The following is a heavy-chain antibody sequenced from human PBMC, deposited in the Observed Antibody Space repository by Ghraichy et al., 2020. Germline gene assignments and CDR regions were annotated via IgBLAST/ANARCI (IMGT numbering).Heavy chain of an antibody. CDR1: GFTFDDYA. J-gene: IGHJ4*02. V-gene: IGHV3-9*01. D-gene: IGHD4-17*01. CDR2: ISWNSGSI. Sequence: GGSLRLSCAASGFTFDDYAMHWVRQAPGKGLEWVSGISWNSGSIGYADSVKGRFTISRDNAKNSLYLQMNSLRAEDTALYYCAKDIGDYGDYGVGSGSFDYWGQGTLVTVSS. CDR3: AKDIGDYGDYGVGSGSFDY.